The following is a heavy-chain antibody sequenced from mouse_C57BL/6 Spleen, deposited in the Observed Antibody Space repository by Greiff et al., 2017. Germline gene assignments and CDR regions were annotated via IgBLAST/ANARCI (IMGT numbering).Heavy chain of an antibody. D-gene: IGHD2-4*01. V-gene: IGHV1-55*01. Sequence: VQLQQPGAELVKPGASVKMSCKASGYTFTSYWITWVKQRPGQGLEWIGDIYPGSGSTNYNEKFKSKATLTVDTSSSTAYMQLSSLTSEDSAVYYCARFYYDYSYAMDYWGQGTSVTVSS. CDR2: IYPGSGST. J-gene: IGHJ4*01. CDR1: GYTFTSYW. CDR3: ARFYYDYSYAMDY.